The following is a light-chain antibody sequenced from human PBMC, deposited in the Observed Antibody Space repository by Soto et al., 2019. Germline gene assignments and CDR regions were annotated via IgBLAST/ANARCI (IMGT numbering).Light chain of an antibody. CDR1: SSNIGSNT. Sequence: QSALTQPPSASGTPGQRVTIACSGSSSNIGSNTVNWYQHLPGTAPKLLIYSNNLRPSGVPDRFSGSKSGTSASLAISGLQSEDESDYYCATWDDSLNASVFGTGTKVTVL. CDR3: ATWDDSLNASV. CDR2: SNN. J-gene: IGLJ1*01. V-gene: IGLV1-44*01.